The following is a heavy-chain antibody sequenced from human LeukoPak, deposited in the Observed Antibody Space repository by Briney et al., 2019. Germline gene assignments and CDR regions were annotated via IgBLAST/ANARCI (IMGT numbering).Heavy chain of an antibody. CDR3: EKGRGYSYGTTPAGECPFCYMDV. V-gene: IGHV3-43D*04. CDR1: GFTFDDYA. J-gene: IGHJ6*03. Sequence: GGSLRLSCAASGFTFDDYAMHWVRQAPGKGLEWVSLISWDGGSTYYADSVKGRFTISRDNSKNSLYLQMNSLRAEDTALYYCEKGRGYSYGTTPAGECPFCYMDVWGKGTTVTVSS. CDR2: ISWDGGST. D-gene: IGHD5-18*01.